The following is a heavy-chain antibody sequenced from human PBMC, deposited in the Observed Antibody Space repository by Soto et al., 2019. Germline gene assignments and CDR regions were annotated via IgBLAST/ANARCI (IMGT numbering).Heavy chain of an antibody. CDR2: ISGIGDNT. V-gene: IGHV3-23*01. CDR3: AKEHRVITSGDTFDI. CDR1: GFIFGNYA. J-gene: IGHJ3*02. D-gene: IGHD3-3*01. Sequence: EVQLLESGGGLIQPGGSLRLSCAVSGFIFGNYAMSWVRQAPGKGLEWVSAISGIGDNTYYADSVRGRFTISRDNPKNALYLQMNNLRVEDTAVYYCAKEHRVITSGDTFDIWGQGTMDTVSS.